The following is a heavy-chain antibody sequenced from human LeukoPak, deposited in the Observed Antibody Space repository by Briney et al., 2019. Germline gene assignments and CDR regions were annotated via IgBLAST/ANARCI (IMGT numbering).Heavy chain of an antibody. J-gene: IGHJ4*02. D-gene: IGHD2-2*02. Sequence: GGSLRLSCTASGFTFSTYSMNWVRQAPGKGLEWVSSITRSSSYIYYADSVKGRFTISRDNAKNSLYLQMNSLRAEDTAVYYCARDPPPCTSTTCYTGFDYWGRGTLVTVSS. CDR1: GFTFSTYS. V-gene: IGHV3-21*01. CDR3: ARDPPPCTSTTCYTGFDY. CDR2: ITRSSSYI.